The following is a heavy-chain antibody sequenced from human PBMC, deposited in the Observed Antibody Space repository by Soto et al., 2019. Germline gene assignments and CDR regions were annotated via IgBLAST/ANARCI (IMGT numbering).Heavy chain of an antibody. CDR3: ARIGGYHGPLDY. CDR2: TYHRGST. D-gene: IGHD6-25*01. Sequence: SETLSLTCSVSGVSISSYFWSWIRQAPGGGLEWIGYTYHRGSTNYSTSLKSRVAISLDTSENQFSLKVKSVTAADTAVYYCARIGGYHGPLDYWGQGTPVTVSS. V-gene: IGHV4-59*01. CDR1: GVSISSYF. J-gene: IGHJ4*02.